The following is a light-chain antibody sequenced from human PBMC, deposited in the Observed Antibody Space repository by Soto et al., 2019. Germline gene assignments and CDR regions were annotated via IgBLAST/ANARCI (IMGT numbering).Light chain of an antibody. CDR3: HQYYSTPPT. J-gene: IGKJ1*01. Sequence: DIVMTQSPDSLAVSLGERATINCKSSQSVLYSSNNKNYLAWYQQKPGQPPKLLIYWASTREAGVPDRFSVSGSGTDFTLTISSLQAEDVAVYYCHQYYSTPPTFGQGSKVDI. V-gene: IGKV4-1*01. CDR2: WAS. CDR1: QSVLYSSNNKNY.